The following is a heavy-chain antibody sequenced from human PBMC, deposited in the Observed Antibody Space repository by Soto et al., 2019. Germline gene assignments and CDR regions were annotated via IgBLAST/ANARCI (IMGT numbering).Heavy chain of an antibody. CDR3: ASHGITGTWVYYYGMDV. Sequence: QVQLVQSGAEVKKPGSSVKVSCKASGGTFSSYAISWVRQAPGQGLEWMGGIIPIFDTADYAQKFQGRVTITADKSTSTASKEQSSLRSEDTTVYYCASHGITGTWVYYYGMDVWGQGTTVTVSS. V-gene: IGHV1-69*14. CDR2: IIPIFDTA. D-gene: IGHD1-7*01. J-gene: IGHJ6*02. CDR1: GGTFSSYA.